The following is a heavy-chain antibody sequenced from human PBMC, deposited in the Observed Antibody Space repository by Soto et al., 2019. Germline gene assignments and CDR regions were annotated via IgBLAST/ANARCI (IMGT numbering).Heavy chain of an antibody. CDR3: ARGDPTMVRETLDY. CDR1: GGSFSGYY. J-gene: IGHJ4*02. V-gene: IGHV4-34*01. CDR2: INHSGST. Sequence: SETLSLTCAVCGGSFSGYYWSWIRQPPGKGLEWIGEINHSGSTNYNPSLKSRVTISVDTSKNQFSLKLSSVTAADTAVYYCARGDPTMVRETLDYWGQGTLVTVSS. D-gene: IGHD3-10*01.